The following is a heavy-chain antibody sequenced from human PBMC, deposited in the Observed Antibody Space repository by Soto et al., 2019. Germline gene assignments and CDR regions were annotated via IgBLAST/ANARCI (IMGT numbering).Heavy chain of an antibody. Sequence: EVQLLESGGGLVQPGGSLRLSCAASGFTFRSYAMAWVRQAPGKGLEWVSGISEKGDTKNYADPVRGRFTISRDNSMNTLDLLMNSLRAKDTAVYYCVKDRATIFGVVWKYGMDVWGQGTTVYVSS. CDR3: VKDRATIFGVVWKYGMDV. CDR2: ISEKGDTK. CDR1: GFTFRSYA. J-gene: IGHJ6*02. D-gene: IGHD3-3*01. V-gene: IGHV3-23*01.